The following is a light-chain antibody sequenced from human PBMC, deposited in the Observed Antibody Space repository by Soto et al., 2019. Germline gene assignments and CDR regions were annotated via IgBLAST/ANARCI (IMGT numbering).Light chain of an antibody. J-gene: IGKJ4*01. V-gene: IGKV1-17*01. CDR3: LQQNTFRAT. Sequence: DFQMTQSPSSLSASVGDRVSITCRASQDIRNNVGWYQQKPGKAPKRLIYGASTLQSGVPSRFSGSGYGKEFTLTISSLQHEDFGSYYCLQQNTFRATFGGGTKVDIK. CDR2: GAS. CDR1: QDIRNN.